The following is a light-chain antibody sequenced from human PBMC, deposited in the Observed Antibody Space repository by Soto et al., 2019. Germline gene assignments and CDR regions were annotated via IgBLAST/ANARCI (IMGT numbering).Light chain of an antibody. CDR3: QQRYNWPWT. J-gene: IGKJ1*01. V-gene: IGKV3-11*01. CDR1: QSIRHF. Sequence: EIVLTQSPATLSLSPGERATLSCRASQSIRHFLGWYQQKPGQAPRLLIYDASNRATGIPPRFSGSGSGTDFTLTISSLEPEDFAVYFCQQRYNWPWTFGQGTKVDIK. CDR2: DAS.